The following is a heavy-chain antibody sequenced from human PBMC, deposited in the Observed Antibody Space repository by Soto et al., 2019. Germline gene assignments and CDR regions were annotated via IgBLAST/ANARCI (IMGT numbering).Heavy chain of an antibody. Sequence: PSETLSLTCVVSNFSISSGYYGGWIRQSPGKGLEWIASIYRSGTTSYNPSLKSRVTISVDPSKNQFSLMLTAVTAADTAVYYCARTHSGSYYSVFNYWGRGSLVTVSS. D-gene: IGHD1-26*01. CDR2: IYRSGTT. CDR1: NFSISSGYY. V-gene: IGHV4-38-2*01. J-gene: IGHJ4*02. CDR3: ARTHSGSYYSVFNY.